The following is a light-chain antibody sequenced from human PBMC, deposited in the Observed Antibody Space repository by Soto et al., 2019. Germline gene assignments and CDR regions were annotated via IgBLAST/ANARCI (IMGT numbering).Light chain of an antibody. Sequence: DIEMTQSPSTLSASVGDRVTITCRASQNINTLLAWYQQKQGRAPKLLIYDASRLEDGVPSRFSGSGYGTEFTLTISGLQPDDFATYSCQQFHTYYTFGQGTNVHIK. CDR2: DAS. CDR1: QNINTL. J-gene: IGKJ2*01. CDR3: QQFHTYYT. V-gene: IGKV1-5*01.